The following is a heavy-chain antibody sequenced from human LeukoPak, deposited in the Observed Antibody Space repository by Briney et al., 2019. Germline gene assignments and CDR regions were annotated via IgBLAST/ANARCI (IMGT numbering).Heavy chain of an antibody. Sequence: ASVKVSCKASGYTFTSYGISWVRQAPGQGLEWMGWISGYSGNTNYAQKLQGRVTMTTDTTTSTAYMELRSLRSDDTAVYYCARDRPPGSSSSIDYWGQGTLVTVSS. V-gene: IGHV1-18*01. CDR1: GYTFTSYG. D-gene: IGHD6-13*01. CDR2: ISGYSGNT. J-gene: IGHJ4*02. CDR3: ARDRPPGSSSSIDY.